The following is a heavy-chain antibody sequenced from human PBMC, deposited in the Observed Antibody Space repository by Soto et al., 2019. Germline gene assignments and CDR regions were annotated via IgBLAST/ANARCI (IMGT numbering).Heavy chain of an antibody. CDR2: IKSRTAGGTA. CDR1: GFTFSTIW. CDR3: TKTFYSDRLFDY. J-gene: IGHJ4*02. V-gene: IGHV3-15*01. D-gene: IGHD2-21*01. Sequence: EVQLVESGGGLVKPGASLRLSCAASGFTFSTIWMSWVRQAPGKGLEWVGRIKSRTAGGTADYAAPVQGRFTISRDDSTNTLYLQMNSLKTEDTAVYYCTKTFYSDRLFDYWGQGTLVTVSS.